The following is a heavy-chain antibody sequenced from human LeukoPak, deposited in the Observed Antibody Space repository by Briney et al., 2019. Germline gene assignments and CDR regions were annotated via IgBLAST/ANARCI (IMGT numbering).Heavy chain of an antibody. D-gene: IGHD5-12*01. Sequence: GGSLRLSCAASRFTFSSYWMSWVRQAPGEGLEWVANIKQDGSEKYYVGSVKGRFTISRDNAKNSLYLQMNSLRAEDTAVYYCARVYSGYSGYDSGRRNYYYYGMDVWGQGTTVTVSS. CDR1: RFTFSSYW. V-gene: IGHV3-7*01. CDR2: IKQDGSEK. J-gene: IGHJ6*02. CDR3: ARVYSGYSGYDSGRRNYYYYGMDV.